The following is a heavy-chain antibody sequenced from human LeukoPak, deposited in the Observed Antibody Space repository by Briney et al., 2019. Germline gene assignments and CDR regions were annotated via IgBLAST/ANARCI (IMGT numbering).Heavy chain of an antibody. V-gene: IGHV3-43*01. CDR1: GFTFDRFT. D-gene: IGHD3-10*01. CDR2: INRRGHT. CDR3: AKDLHYGSADY. J-gene: IGHJ4*02. Sequence: GGSLRLSCAASGFTFDRFTIHWVRQTPGKGLEWVSLINRRGHTFYADSVKGRFTISRDNSRNSVFLQMNSLRAEDTAVYYCAKDLHYGSADYWGQGTLVTVSS.